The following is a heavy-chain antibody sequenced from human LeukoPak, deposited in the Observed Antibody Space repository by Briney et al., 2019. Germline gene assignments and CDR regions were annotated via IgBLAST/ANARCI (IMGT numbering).Heavy chain of an antibody. D-gene: IGHD3-3*01. J-gene: IGHJ3*02. CDR1: GGSISSSSYY. Sequence: PSETLSLTCTVSGGSISSSSYYWGWIRQPPGKGLEWIGRICTSGSTNYNPSLKSRVTMSVDTSKNQFSLKLSSVTAADTAVYYCARVRDFWSGYYRRNLDAFDIWGQGTMVTVSS. CDR3: ARVRDFWSGYYRRNLDAFDI. V-gene: IGHV4-39*07. CDR2: ICTSGST.